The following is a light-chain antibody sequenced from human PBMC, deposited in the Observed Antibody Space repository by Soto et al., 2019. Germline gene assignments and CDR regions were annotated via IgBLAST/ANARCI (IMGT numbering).Light chain of an antibody. CDR1: QSLVYVNGDTY. CDR3: MQGTHWPYT. Sequence: DVVMTQSPLSLPVTLGQPASISYRSSQSLVYVNGDTYLDWFQHRPGQSPRRPIYKVSNRDSGVPDRFSGSGSGPDFTLKISRVEAEDVGVYYCMQGTHWPYTFGQGTKLEIK. V-gene: IGKV2-30*01. CDR2: KVS. J-gene: IGKJ2*01.